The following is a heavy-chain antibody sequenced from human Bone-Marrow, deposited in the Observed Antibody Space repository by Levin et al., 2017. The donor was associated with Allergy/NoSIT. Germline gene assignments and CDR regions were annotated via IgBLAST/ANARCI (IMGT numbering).Heavy chain of an antibody. V-gene: IGHV3-30*03. CDR1: GFTLGNFG. CDR2: ISYDGKNQ. Sequence: GSLRLSCAASGFTLGNFGIHWVRQAPDKGLEWVAVISYDGKNQNSADSVKGRFSISRDNSKNTLYLQMNSLSREDTAVYFCARDRGQWLVEHPYYGLDLWGQGTTVIVSS. CDR3: ARDRGQWLVEHPYYGLDL. D-gene: IGHD6-19*01. J-gene: IGHJ6*02.